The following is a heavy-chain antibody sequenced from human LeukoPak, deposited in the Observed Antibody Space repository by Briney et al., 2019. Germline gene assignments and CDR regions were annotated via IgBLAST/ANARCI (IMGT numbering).Heavy chain of an antibody. J-gene: IGHJ6*02. D-gene: IGHD2-21*02. CDR3: ARGIVVVTASDYGMDV. Sequence: PSETLSLTCIVSGVSISSSNCYWGWIRQPPGKGLEWIGSIYYSGSTYYNPSLKSRVTISVDTSKNQFSLKLSSVTAADTAVYYCARGIVVVTASDYGMDVWGQGTTVTVSS. CDR2: IYYSGST. CDR1: GVSISSSNCY. V-gene: IGHV4-39*01.